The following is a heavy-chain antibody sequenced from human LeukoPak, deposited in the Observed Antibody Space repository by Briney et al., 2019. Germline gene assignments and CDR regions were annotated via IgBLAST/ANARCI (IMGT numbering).Heavy chain of an antibody. D-gene: IGHD7-27*01. CDR1: GGSISSYY. J-gene: IGHJ4*02. CDR3: ARHLSGGEGSFDY. CDR2: IYTSGST. V-gene: IGHV4-4*09. Sequence: SETLSLTCTVSGGSISSYYWSWIRQPPGKGLEWIGYIYTSGSTNYSPSLNSRVTISADTSKNQFSLKLSSVTAADTAVYYCARHLSGGEGSFDYWGQGTLVTVSS.